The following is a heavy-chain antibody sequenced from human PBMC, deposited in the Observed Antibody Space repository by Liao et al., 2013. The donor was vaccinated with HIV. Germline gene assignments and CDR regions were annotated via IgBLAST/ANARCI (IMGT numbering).Heavy chain of an antibody. Sequence: QVQLQESGPGLVKPSQTLSLTCTVSGDSINSGSFYWTWIRQPAGKGLEWIGRIYTSGSTNYNPSLKSRVTMSVDTSKNQFSLKLSSVTAADTAVYYCARAPITIVGVSVYGGAFDIWGQGTMVTVSS. CDR1: GDSINSGSFY. J-gene: IGHJ3*02. CDR2: IYTSGST. CDR3: ARAPITIVGVSVYGGAFDI. D-gene: IGHD1-26*01. V-gene: IGHV4-61*02.